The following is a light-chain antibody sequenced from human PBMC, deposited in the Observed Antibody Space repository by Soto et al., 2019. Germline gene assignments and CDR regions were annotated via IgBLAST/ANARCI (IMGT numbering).Light chain of an antibody. J-gene: IGKJ5*01. CDR2: GAS. Sequence: IVMTQSPATLSVSPGEKATLSCRASQSVSSNLAWYQQKPGQAPRLLIYGASTRATGIPARFSGSGSGTEFTLTISSLQSEDFAVYYCQQYNNWITFGQGTRLEI. CDR1: QSVSSN. CDR3: QQYNNWIT. V-gene: IGKV3-15*01.